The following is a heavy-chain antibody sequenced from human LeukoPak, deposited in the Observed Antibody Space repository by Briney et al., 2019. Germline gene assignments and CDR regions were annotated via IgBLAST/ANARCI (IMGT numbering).Heavy chain of an antibody. CDR2: IIPIFGTA. CDR1: RATFSRYA. V-gene: IGHV1-69*06. CDR3: ARNSGYFYYYYMDV. J-gene: IGHJ6*03. Sequence: SVKVSCKASRATFSRYAISWVRQAPGQGLEWMGGIIPIFGTANYAQKFQGRVTITADKSKSTAYMELSSLRSEDADVYYCARNSGYFYYYYMDVWGKGTTVTVSS. D-gene: IGHD5-12*01.